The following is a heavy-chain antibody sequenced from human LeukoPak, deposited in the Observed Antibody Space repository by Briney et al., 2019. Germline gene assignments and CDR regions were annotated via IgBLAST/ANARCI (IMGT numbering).Heavy chain of an antibody. CDR1: AFTFSSYG. Sequence: GGSLRLSCAASAFTFSSYGMHWVRQAPGKGLEWVAVISYDGSNKYYADSVKGRFTISRDNSKNTLYLQMNSLRAEDTAVYYCAKDRPIVVVPAAIKGWGQGTLVTVSS. V-gene: IGHV3-30*18. CDR3: AKDRPIVVVPAAIKG. J-gene: IGHJ4*02. CDR2: ISYDGSNK. D-gene: IGHD2-2*01.